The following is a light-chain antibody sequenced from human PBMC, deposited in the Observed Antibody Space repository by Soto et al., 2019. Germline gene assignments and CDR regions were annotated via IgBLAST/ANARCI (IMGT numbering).Light chain of an antibody. CDR2: GAS. Sequence: EIVLTQSPATLSLSPGERATRCCRASQSVSSYLAWYQQKPGQPPRLLIYGASTRATGIPARLSGSGSGTEFTLTISSLQSVDFAVYSCQQYNNWPWTFGQGTKVDIK. J-gene: IGKJ1*01. CDR1: QSVSSY. CDR3: QQYNNWPWT. V-gene: IGKV3-15*01.